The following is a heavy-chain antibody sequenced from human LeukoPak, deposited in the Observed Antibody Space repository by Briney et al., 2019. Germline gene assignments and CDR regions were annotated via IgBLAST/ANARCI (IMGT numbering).Heavy chain of an antibody. Sequence: GGSLRLSCEASGFTVSSNYMSWVRQAPGKGLEWVSVIYSGGSTYYADSVKGRFTISRDNSKNTLYLQMNSLRAEDTAVYYCARGKRYCSSTSCYFDYWGQGTLVTVSS. CDR2: IYSGGST. J-gene: IGHJ4*02. CDR3: ARGKRYCSSTSCYFDY. V-gene: IGHV3-66*01. D-gene: IGHD2-2*01. CDR1: GFTVSSNY.